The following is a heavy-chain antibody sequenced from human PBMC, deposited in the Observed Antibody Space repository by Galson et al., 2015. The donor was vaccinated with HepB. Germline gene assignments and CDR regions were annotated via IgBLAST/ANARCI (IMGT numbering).Heavy chain of an antibody. Sequence: SLRLSCAASGFTFSNAWMSWVRQAPGKGLEWVGRIKSKTDGGTTDYAAPVKGRFTISRDDSKNTLYPQMNSLKTEDTAVYYCTTDRTDTDYGDYYWFDPWGQGTLGTVSS. J-gene: IGHJ5*02. CDR2: IKSKTDGGTT. CDR3: TTDRTDTDYGDYYWFDP. CDR1: GFTFSNAW. D-gene: IGHD4-17*01. V-gene: IGHV3-15*01.